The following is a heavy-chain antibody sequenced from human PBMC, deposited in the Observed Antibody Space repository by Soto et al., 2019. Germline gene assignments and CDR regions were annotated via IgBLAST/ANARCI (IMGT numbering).Heavy chain of an antibody. V-gene: IGHV5-51*01. D-gene: IGHD3-22*01. CDR2: IYPGDSDT. J-gene: IGHJ4*02. CDR1: GYSFTSYW. CDR3: ARQGIYYGSSGYSDFDY. Sequence: PGESLKISCKGSGYSFTSYWIGWVRQMPGKGLEWMGIIYPGDSDTRYSPSFQGQVTISADKSISTAYLQWSSLKASDTAMYYCARQGIYYGSSGYSDFDYWGQGTLVTVSS.